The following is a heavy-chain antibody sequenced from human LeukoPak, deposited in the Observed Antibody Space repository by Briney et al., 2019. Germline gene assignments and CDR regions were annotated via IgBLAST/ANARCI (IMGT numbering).Heavy chain of an antibody. CDR2: IYPGDSET. CDR3: ASGFGEYSSSSGLAFDI. Sequence: GESLKISCKGSGYSFTNYWIGWVRQMPGKGLEWMGIIYPGDSETRYSPSFQGQVTISADKSISTAYLQWSSLKASDTAMYYCASGFGEYSSSSGLAFDIWGQGTMVTVSS. D-gene: IGHD6-6*01. CDR1: GYSFTNYW. V-gene: IGHV5-51*01. J-gene: IGHJ3*02.